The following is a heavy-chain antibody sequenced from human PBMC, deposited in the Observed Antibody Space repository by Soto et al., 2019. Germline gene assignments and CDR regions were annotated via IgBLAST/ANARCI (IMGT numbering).Heavy chain of an antibody. CDR3: ARDVVAASIAVAGNWFDP. CDR1: GGSFSGYY. Sequence: SETLSLTCAVYGGSFSGYYWSWIRQPPGKGLEWIGEINHSGSTNYNPSLKSRVTISVDTSKNQFSLKLSSVTAADTAVYYCARDVVAASIAVAGNWFDPWGQGTLVTVSS. V-gene: IGHV4-34*01. J-gene: IGHJ5*02. CDR2: INHSGST. D-gene: IGHD6-19*01.